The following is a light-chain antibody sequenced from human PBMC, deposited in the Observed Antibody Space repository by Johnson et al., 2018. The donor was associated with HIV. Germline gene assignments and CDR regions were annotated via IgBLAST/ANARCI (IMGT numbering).Light chain of an antibody. J-gene: IGLJ1*01. CDR2: DNN. CDR3: RTWDSSLSAFYV. Sequence: QSVLTQPPSVSAAPGRWVTVSCSGTTSNIGDHSVSWYQQLPGTAPKLLIYDNNKRPSGIPDRFSGSKSGTSATLGITGLQTGDEADYYCRTWDSSLSAFYVFGTWTTVTVL. CDR1: TSNIGDHS. V-gene: IGLV1-51*01.